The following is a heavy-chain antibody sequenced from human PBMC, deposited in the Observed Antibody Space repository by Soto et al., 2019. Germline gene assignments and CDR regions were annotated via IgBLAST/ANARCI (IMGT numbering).Heavy chain of an antibody. CDR2: IYYSGST. D-gene: IGHD3-10*01. V-gene: IGHV4-30-4*01. Sequence: PSETRSLTWTVSGGSISSGDYYWIWIRQPPGKGLEWIGYIYYSGSTYYNPSLKSRVTISVDTSKNQFSLKLSSVTAADTAVYYCARACYGSGSYCPYYYGMDVWGQGTTVTVSS. J-gene: IGHJ6*02. CDR1: GGSISSGDYY. CDR3: ARACYGSGSYCPYYYGMDV.